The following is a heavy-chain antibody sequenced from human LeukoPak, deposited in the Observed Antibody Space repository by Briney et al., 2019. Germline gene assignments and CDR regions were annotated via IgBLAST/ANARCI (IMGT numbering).Heavy chain of an antibody. CDR2: ISSSSSAI. CDR1: GFTFSTYS. J-gene: IGHJ4*02. CDR3: TRGRDY. V-gene: IGHV3-48*02. Sequence: GGSLRLSCAASGFTFSTYSMNWVRQAPGKGLEWVSYISSSSSAIYYADSVKGRFTVSRDNAKNSLYLQMNSLRDEDTGVYYCTRGRDYWGQGTLVTVSS.